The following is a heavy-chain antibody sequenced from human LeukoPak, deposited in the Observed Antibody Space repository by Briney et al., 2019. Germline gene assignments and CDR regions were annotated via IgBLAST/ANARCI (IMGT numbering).Heavy chain of an antibody. CDR3: ARAPGGYNYGALFYFDC. Sequence: SETLSLTCTVSGGSISIHYWSWIRQPPGKGLEWIGYISYSGSTNYNTSLKRRVTISVDTPKNQFSLTLSSVTAADTAVYYCARAPGGYNYGALFYFDCWGQGTLVTVSS. CDR2: ISYSGST. J-gene: IGHJ4*02. V-gene: IGHV4-59*11. D-gene: IGHD5-18*01. CDR1: GGSISIHY.